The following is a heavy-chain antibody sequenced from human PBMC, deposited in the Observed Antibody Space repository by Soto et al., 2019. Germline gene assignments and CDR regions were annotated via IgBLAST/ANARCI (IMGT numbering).Heavy chain of an antibody. Sequence: EVQLVESGGGLVQPGGSLRLSCAASGFTFSSYWMSWVRQAPGKGLEWVANIKQDGSEKYYVDSVKGRFTISRDNAKNSLYLQMNRLSAEDTAVYYCARASGYYYDSSGYYGRNDAFDIWGQGTMVTVSS. CDR1: GFTFSSYW. CDR3: ARASGYYYDSSGYYGRNDAFDI. CDR2: IKQDGSEK. J-gene: IGHJ3*02. V-gene: IGHV3-7*05. D-gene: IGHD3-22*01.